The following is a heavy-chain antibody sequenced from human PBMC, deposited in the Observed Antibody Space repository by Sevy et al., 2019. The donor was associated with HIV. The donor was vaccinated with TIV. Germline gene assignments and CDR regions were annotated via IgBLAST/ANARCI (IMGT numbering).Heavy chain of an antibody. D-gene: IGHD3-10*02. Sequence: GGSLRLSCAASGFTFSSYSMNWVRQAPGKGLEWVSSISRSSSYIYYADSVKGRFTISRDNAKNSLYLQMNSLRAEDTAVYYCAPLYSALLDYWGQGTLVTVSS. CDR3: APLYSALLDY. J-gene: IGHJ4*02. CDR1: GFTFSSYS. CDR2: ISRSSSYI. V-gene: IGHV3-21*01.